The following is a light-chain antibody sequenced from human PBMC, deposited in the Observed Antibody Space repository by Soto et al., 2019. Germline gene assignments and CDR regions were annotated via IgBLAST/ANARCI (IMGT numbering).Light chain of an antibody. Sequence: EIVMTQSPGTLSVSPGERATLSCRASQSVSSNLAWYQQKPGQAPRLLIYGASTRATGIPDRFSGSGSGTEFTLTISSLQSEDFAVYYCQQYNNWPGTFGQGTKVDIK. CDR1: QSVSSN. V-gene: IGKV3-15*01. CDR2: GAS. CDR3: QQYNNWPGT. J-gene: IGKJ1*01.